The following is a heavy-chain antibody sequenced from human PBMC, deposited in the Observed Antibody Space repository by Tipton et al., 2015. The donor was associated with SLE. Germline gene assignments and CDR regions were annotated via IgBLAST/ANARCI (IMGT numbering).Heavy chain of an antibody. Sequence: QSGPEVKKPGASVKVSCKASGYTFTSFAITWVRQAPGQGLEWMGWISGYNGNTNYAQKLQGRVTMTTDTSTNTAYMELRSLRSDDTAVYYCAIAVAGTLFFDYWGQGTLVTVSS. D-gene: IGHD6-19*01. J-gene: IGHJ4*02. V-gene: IGHV1-18*04. CDR2: ISGYNGNT. CDR1: GYTFTSFA. CDR3: AIAVAGTLFFDY.